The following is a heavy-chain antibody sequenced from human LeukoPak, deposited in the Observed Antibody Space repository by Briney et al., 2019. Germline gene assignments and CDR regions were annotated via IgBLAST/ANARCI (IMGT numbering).Heavy chain of an antibody. V-gene: IGHV3-74*01. Sequence: GGSLRLSCGASGFTFGTYWMHWVRQAPGKGLVWVSGINSDGGTTTYPASVKGRCTFSRDNAKNSLFQLMNAPRAEATAFYCCVKAGDSGWPANAFDIWGQGTMVTVSS. CDR1: GFTFGTYW. CDR3: VKAGDSGWPANAFDI. D-gene: IGHD6-19*01. CDR2: INSDGGTT. J-gene: IGHJ3*02.